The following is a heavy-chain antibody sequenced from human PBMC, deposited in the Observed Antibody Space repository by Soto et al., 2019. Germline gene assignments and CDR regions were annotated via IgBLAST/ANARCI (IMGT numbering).Heavy chain of an antibody. CDR1: GFTFSSYA. CDR3: ARDQGGGNGMDYYYGMDV. D-gene: IGHD2-15*01. CDR2: ISYDGSNK. V-gene: IGHV3-30-3*01. J-gene: IGHJ6*02. Sequence: PGGSLRLSCAASGFTFSSYAMHWVRQAPGKGLEWVAVISYDGSNKYYADSVKGRFTISRDNSKNTLYLQMNSLRAEDTAVYYCARDQGGGNGMDYYYGMDVWCQGTTVTVSS.